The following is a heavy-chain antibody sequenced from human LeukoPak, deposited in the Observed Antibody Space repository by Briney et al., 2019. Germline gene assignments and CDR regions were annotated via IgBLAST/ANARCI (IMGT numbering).Heavy chain of an antibody. D-gene: IGHD3-16*02. CDR3: ARDKSMITFGGVIVPGFDY. CDR2: INHSGST. V-gene: IGHV4-34*01. CDR1: GGSLSGYY. J-gene: IGHJ4*02. Sequence: PTETLSLTCAVSGGSLSGYYWTWIRQPPGKGLEWIGEINHSGSTNCNPSLKSRVTISVDTSKNQFSLKLSSVTAADTAVYYCARDKSMITFGGVIVPGFDYWGQGTLVTVSS.